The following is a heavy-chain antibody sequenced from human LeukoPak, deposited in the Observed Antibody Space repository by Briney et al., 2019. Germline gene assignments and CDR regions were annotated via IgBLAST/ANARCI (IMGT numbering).Heavy chain of an antibody. CDR3: AKGYYDSGSYYRYFDY. D-gene: IGHD3-10*01. CDR1: GFTFSSYG. V-gene: IGHV3-30*18. Sequence: PGRSLRLSCAASGFTFSSYGMHWVRQAPGKGLEWVAVISYDGSSKYYADSVKGRFTVSRDNSKNTLYLQMNSLRAEDTAVYYCAKGYYDSGSYYRYFDYWGQGTLVTVSS. CDR2: ISYDGSSK. J-gene: IGHJ4*02.